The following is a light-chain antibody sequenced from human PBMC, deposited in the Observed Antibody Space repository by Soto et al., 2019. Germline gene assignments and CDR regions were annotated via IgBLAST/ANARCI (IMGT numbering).Light chain of an antibody. CDR1: QSVSSN. CDR3: QKYNNWPLT. J-gene: IGKJ5*01. V-gene: IGKV3D-15*01. Sequence: IVLTQSPATLSVSPWERANLSCMASQSVSSNLAWHQQRPGQAPRLLIYGASTRATGVPARFSGGGSGTEFTLTITSLQSEDFAVYWCQKYNNWPLTFGTGTRLEIK. CDR2: GAS.